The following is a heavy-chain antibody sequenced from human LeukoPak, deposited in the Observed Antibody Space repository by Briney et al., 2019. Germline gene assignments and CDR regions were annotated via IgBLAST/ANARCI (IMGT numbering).Heavy chain of an antibody. CDR2: IYHSGST. J-gene: IGHJ4*02. CDR3: ARALRGPVSGFDI. V-gene: IGHV4-30-2*01. Sequence: PSETLSLTCTVSGGPISSGGYYWSWIRQPPGEGLEWMGYIYHSGSTYYNPSLKNRVTISVDRSKNQFSLKLSSVTAADTAVYYCARALRGPVSGFDIWGQGTLVTVSS. CDR1: GGPISSGGYY. D-gene: IGHD3-3*02.